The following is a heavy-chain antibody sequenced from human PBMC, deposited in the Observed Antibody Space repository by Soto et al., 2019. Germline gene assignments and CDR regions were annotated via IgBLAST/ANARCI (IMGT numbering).Heavy chain of an antibody. CDR2: IYYRGST. V-gene: IGHV4-31*03. CDR1: GGSISSGGYY. J-gene: IGHJ4*02. CDR3: ARGGDQWFGEFTLDY. D-gene: IGHD3-10*01. Sequence: QVQLQESGPGLVKPSQTLSLTCTVSGGSISSGGYYWSWIRQHPGKGLEWIGYIYYRGSTYYNPSLKSRVTISVDTSKNQCSLKLSSVTAADTAVYYCARGGDQWFGEFTLDYWGQGTLVTVSS.